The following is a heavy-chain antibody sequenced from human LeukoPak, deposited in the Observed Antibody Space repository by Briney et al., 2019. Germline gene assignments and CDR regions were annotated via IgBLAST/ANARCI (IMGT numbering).Heavy chain of an antibody. CDR3: AKDRPNYYGSNGHYYKLNGDC. J-gene: IGHJ4*02. CDR1: GYTFTGYY. CDR2: INPNSGGT. Sequence: ASVKVSRKASGYTFTGYYMHWVRQAPGQGVEWVGWINPNSGGTNYPHKFQGRVTMTRDTSISTAYMELSRLRSDDTAVYYCAKDRPNYYGSNGHYYKLNGDCWGQGTLVTVSS. D-gene: IGHD3-22*01. V-gene: IGHV1-2*02.